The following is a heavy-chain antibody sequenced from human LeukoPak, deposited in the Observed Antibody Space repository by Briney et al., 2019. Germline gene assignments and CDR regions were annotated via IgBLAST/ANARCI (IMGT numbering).Heavy chain of an antibody. CDR3: AKWIAVGKIDY. Sequence: GGSLRLSCAASGFTFSSYATSWVRQAPGKGLEWVSAISGSGGSTYYADSVRGRFTISRDNSKNTLYLQMNSLRAEDTAVYYCAKWIAVGKIDYWGQGTLVTVSS. V-gene: IGHV3-23*01. CDR1: GFTFSSYA. CDR2: ISGSGGST. D-gene: IGHD6-19*01. J-gene: IGHJ4*02.